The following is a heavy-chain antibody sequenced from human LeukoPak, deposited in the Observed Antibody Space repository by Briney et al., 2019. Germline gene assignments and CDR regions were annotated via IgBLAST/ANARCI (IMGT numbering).Heavy chain of an antibody. CDR3: ARDRSGGISDY. V-gene: IGHV1-2*02. CDR1: GYTFTGYY. D-gene: IGHD3-16*01. J-gene: IGHJ4*02. Sequence: ASVKVSCKASGYTFTGYYMHWVRQAPGQGLEWMGWINPNSGGTNYAQNFQGRVTMTRDTSISTGYMELSRLRSDDTAVYYCARDRSGGISDYWGQGTLVTVSS. CDR2: INPNSGGT.